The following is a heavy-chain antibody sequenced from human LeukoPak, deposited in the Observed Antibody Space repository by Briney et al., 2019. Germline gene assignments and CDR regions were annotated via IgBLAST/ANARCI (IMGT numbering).Heavy chain of an antibody. Sequence: PGGSLRLSCAASGFTFSRYWMTWVRQAPGKGLEWVATLIQDGREKHYVDSVKGRFTFSRDNAKNSVCLEMNSLRAEDTAVYFCASWGSVAGQRALDYWGQGTLVTVSS. CDR3: ASWGSVAGQRALDY. J-gene: IGHJ4*02. V-gene: IGHV3-7*03. CDR1: GFTFSRYW. D-gene: IGHD6-19*01. CDR2: LIQDGREK.